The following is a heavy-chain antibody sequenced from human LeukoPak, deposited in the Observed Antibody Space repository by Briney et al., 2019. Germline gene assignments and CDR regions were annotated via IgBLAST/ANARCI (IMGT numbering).Heavy chain of an antibody. CDR2: IYYSGSI. V-gene: IGHV4-59*01. CDR1: GGSISSCY. J-gene: IGHJ4*02. D-gene: IGHD3-22*01. CDR3: ARENPSGYYNRPIDY. Sequence: SETLSLTCTVSGGSISSCYWSWIRQPPGKGLEWIGDIYYSGSIKYNPSLKSRVTMSVDTSKNQFSLKLSSVTAADTAIYYCARENPSGYYNRPIDYWGQGTLVTVSS.